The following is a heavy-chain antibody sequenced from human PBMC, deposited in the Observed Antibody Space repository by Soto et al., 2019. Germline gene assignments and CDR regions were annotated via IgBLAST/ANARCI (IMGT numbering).Heavy chain of an antibody. V-gene: IGHV2-5*01. Sequence: QITLKESGPTLVKPTQTLTLTCTFSGSSLSTSGVGVAWIRQPPGKALEWLADVHWNDDNHYSPSLKSRLTIIKDTSKNQVVLTITNMDPVETATYYCAHRRVGNGMDVWGQGTTVTVSS. CDR3: AHRRVGNGMDV. D-gene: IGHD7-27*01. J-gene: IGHJ6*02. CDR1: GSSLSTSGVG. CDR2: VHWNDDN.